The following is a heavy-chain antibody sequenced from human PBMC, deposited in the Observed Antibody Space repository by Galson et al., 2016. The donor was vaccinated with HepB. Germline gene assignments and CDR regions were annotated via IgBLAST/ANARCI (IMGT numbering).Heavy chain of an antibody. CDR1: GFTFSSYA. CDR2: ISYDGSNK. D-gene: IGHD2-2*01. Sequence: SLRLSCAASGFTFSSYAMYWVRQAPGKGLEWVAVISYDGSNKYYADSVKGRFTISRDNSKNTLYLQMNSLRAEDTAVYYCAKDTARYCSSTSCSYGMDVWGQGTTVTVSS. CDR3: AKDTARYCSSTSCSYGMDV. V-gene: IGHV3-30*18. J-gene: IGHJ6*02.